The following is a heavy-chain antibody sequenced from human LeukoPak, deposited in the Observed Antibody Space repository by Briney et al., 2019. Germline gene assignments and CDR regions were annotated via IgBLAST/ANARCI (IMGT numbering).Heavy chain of an antibody. CDR2: ISGDAATT. V-gene: IGHV3-23*01. Sequence: GGTLRLSCAASGFTFSGYGMSWVRQAPGKGLEWVSAISGDAATTYSADSVKGRFTIFRDNSKNTLYLQMNSLTAEDTAIYYCAREMGGYPCDYWGQGTLVTVSS. J-gene: IGHJ4*02. CDR3: AREMGGYPCDY. CDR1: GFTFSGYG. D-gene: IGHD5-12*01.